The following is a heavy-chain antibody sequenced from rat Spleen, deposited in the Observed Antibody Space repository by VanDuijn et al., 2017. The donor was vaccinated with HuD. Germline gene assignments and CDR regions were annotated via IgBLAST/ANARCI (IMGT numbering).Heavy chain of an antibody. CDR1: GFTFSSFA. CDR3: TRDSDIPTYYFDF. J-gene: IGHJ2*01. Sequence: EVQLVESGGGLVQPGRSLKLSCAASGFTFSSFAMAWVRQAPEKGLEWVATITSGGTNTYYTDSVKGRFTISRDNAKSTLYLQMDSLRSEDTATYYCTRDSDIPTYYFDFWGQGVMVTVSS. D-gene: IGHD2-1*01. CDR2: ITSGGTNT. V-gene: IGHV5-46*01.